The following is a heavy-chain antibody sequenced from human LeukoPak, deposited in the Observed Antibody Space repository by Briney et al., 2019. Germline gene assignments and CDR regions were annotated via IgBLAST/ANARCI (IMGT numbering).Heavy chain of an antibody. D-gene: IGHD1-26*01. CDR1: GSTFTSYW. V-gene: IGHV5-51*01. CDR3: ARHREGYYGYYFDY. J-gene: IGHJ4*02. CDR2: IYPGNSDT. Sequence: GSSLQISCLGSGSTFTSYWIGCGRQVPGKGLEWMGIIYPGNSDTRYSPSFQGQVTISADKSISTAYLQWSSLKASDTAMYYCARHREGYYGYYFDYWGQGTLVTVSS.